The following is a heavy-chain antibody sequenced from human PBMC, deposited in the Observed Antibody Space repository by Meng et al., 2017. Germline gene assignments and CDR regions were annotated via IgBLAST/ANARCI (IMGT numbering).Heavy chain of an antibody. CDR1: GESISSSY. Sequence: QVQLQQWGAGLFKPSGPLSLTCAVYGESISSSYWCRFRQPPAEGLQWCGEINHSRSTNNYPPLMSQVATSVVTSKNQDSPLPISVVAADTAVYYCARDDIYGTRKINYFDYWGQGTLVTVSS. V-gene: IGHV4-34*01. CDR2: INHSRST. D-gene: IGHD4-17*01. CDR3: ARDDIYGTRKINYFDY. J-gene: IGHJ4*02.